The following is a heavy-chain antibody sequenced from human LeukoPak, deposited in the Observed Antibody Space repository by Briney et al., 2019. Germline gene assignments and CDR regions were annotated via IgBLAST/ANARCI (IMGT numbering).Heavy chain of an antibody. V-gene: IGHV3-74*01. CDR2: IKSDGSVT. CDR3: ARDWIDRGTFDP. D-gene: IGHD2-2*03. J-gene: IGHJ5*02. CDR1: GFTFSSYY. Sequence: GGSLRLSCAASGFTFSSYYMHWVRQAPGKGLVWVSRIKSDGSVTGYADSVKGRFAISRDNAKNMMYLQMNSLRAEDTAVYYCARDWIDRGTFDPWGQGTLVTVSS.